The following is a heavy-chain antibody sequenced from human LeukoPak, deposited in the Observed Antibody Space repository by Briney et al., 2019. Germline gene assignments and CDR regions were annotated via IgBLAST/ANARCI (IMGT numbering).Heavy chain of an antibody. CDR2: IDSDGSRT. CDR3: ARKSGSYYFFDY. Sequence: TGGSLRLSCAASRFTFSNYWMHWVRQAPGKGLVWVSRIDSDGSRTSYADSVKGRFTISRGNAKNTLYLQMNSLRAEDTAVYYCARKSGSYYFFDYWGKGTLVTVSS. D-gene: IGHD1-26*01. CDR1: RFTFSNYW. V-gene: IGHV3-74*01. J-gene: IGHJ4*02.